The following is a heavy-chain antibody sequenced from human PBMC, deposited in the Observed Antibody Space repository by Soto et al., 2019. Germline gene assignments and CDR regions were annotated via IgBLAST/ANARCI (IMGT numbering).Heavy chain of an antibody. CDR2: IYYSGST. CDR1: GCSIISGDYY. Sequence: LSLTCTVSGCSIISGDYYWSWIRQPPGKGLEWIGYIYYSGSTYYNPSLKSRVNISVDTSKNQFSLKLSSVTAADTAVYYCARVAIRGYSYGYWDFFDYRGQGTPVNVSS. D-gene: IGHD5-18*01. J-gene: IGHJ4*02. CDR3: ARVAIRGYSYGYWDFFDY. V-gene: IGHV4-30-4*01.